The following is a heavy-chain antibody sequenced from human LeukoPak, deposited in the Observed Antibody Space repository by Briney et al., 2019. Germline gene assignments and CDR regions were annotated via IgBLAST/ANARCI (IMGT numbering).Heavy chain of an antibody. CDR2: IYYSGST. J-gene: IGHJ6*03. D-gene: IGHD6-13*01. V-gene: IGHV4-59*04. CDR3: ARDGSSSWFGQNYYYYYMDV. Sequence: SETLSLTCTVSGGSISSYYWSWIRQPPGKGLEWIGSIYYSGSTYYNPSLKGRVTMSVDTSKNQFSLKLSSVTAADTAVYYCARDGSSSWFGQNYYYYYMDVWGKGTTVTVSS. CDR1: GGSISSYY.